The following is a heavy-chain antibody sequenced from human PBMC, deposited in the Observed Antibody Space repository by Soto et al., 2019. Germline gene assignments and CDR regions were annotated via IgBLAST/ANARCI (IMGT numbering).Heavy chain of an antibody. D-gene: IGHD3-22*01. CDR2: IDPSDSYT. CDR3: ARRRMLYYDSSGTPEPYDY. V-gene: IGHV5-10-1*01. J-gene: IGHJ4*02. CDR1: GYSFTSYW. Sequence: LGESLKISCKGSGYSFTSYWISWVRQMPGKGLEWMGRIDPSDSYTNYSPSFQGHVTISADKSISTAYLQWSSLKASDTAMYYCARRRMLYYDSSGTPEPYDYWGQGTLVTVSS.